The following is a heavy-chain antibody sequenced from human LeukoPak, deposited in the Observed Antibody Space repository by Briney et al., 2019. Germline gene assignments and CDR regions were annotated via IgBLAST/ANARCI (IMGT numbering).Heavy chain of an antibody. D-gene: IGHD5-18*01. CDR3: ARGGRYSYGSDFDY. J-gene: IGHJ4*02. CDR1: GITFINYA. V-gene: IGHV3-23*01. CDR2: ISGSAHKI. Sequence: GGCLRLASVASGITFINYAVSSVRQAPEKGLDWVSVISGSAHKIRYADSVKGRATISRDNSENLVYLQMNSLRVEDTAVYCCARGGRYSYGSDFDYWGQGTLVTVSS.